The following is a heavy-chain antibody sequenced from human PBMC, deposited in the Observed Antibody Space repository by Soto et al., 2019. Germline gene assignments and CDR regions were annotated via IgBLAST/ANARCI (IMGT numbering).Heavy chain of an antibody. Sequence: VQLVESGGGVVQPGRSLRLSCAASGFTFSSYGMHWVRQAPGKGLEWVAVIWIDGSNKYYADSVKGRFTISRDNSKNTVSLQMNSLRDEDSSTYYCTTTGPSWGQGTLVTVS. CDR3: TTTGPS. CDR2: IWIDGSNK. J-gene: IGHJ5*02. CDR1: GFTFSSYG. V-gene: IGHV3-33*01.